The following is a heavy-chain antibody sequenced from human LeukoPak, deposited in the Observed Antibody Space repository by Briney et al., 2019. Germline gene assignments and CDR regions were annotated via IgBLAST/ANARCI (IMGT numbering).Heavy chain of an antibody. Sequence: TGRALRLSCAASGFTFNNYWMHWVRQAPGIGLVWVSSIRFDGGETAYADSAKGRFTISRDNAKNTMFLQMNNLRAEDTAVYYCAKEIDGFDVWGQGTLVTVSS. V-gene: IGHV3-74*01. CDR1: GFTFNNYW. J-gene: IGHJ3*01. CDR3: AKEIDGFDV. CDR2: IRFDGGET.